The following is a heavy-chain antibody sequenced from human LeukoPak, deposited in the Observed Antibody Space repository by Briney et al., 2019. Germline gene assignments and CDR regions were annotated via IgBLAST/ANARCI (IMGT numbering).Heavy chain of an antibody. CDR3: ARVGYHGYDLDY. J-gene: IGHJ4*02. CDR2: IYEGEYAK. Sequence: GGSLRLSCASSTLTLRLYWMSWLRQAPGKGLEWVANIYEGEYAKYYVDSVKGRFTISRDHAQNSLYLQLNSLSGDATAVFYCARVGYHGYDLDYWGQGALVTVS. V-gene: IGHV3-7*01. D-gene: IGHD5-12*01. CDR1: TLTLRLYW.